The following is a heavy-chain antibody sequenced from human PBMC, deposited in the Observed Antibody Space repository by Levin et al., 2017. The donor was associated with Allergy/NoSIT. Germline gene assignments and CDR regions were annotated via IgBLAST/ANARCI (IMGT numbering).Heavy chain of an antibody. CDR3: ARYCGGDCYWFDP. CDR2: IYYSGST. CDR1: GGSISSSSYY. V-gene: IGHV4-39*01. Sequence: SETLSLTCTVSGGSISSSSYYWGWIRQPPGKGLEWIGSIYYSGSTYYNPSLKSRVTISVDTSKNQFSLKLSSVTAADTAVYYCARYCGGDCYWFDPWGQGTLVTVSS. J-gene: IGHJ5*02. D-gene: IGHD2-21*02.